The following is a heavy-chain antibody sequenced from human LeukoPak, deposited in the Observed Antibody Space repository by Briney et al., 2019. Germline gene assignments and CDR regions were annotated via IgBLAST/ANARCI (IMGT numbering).Heavy chain of an antibody. V-gene: IGHV3-30-3*01. D-gene: IGHD3-16*02. CDR1: GFTFSNYD. CDR3: ARDLGVGGIGALNC. CDR2: ISYDGTNK. J-gene: IGHJ4*02. Sequence: PGGSLRLSCAASGFTFSNYDMYWVRQAPGKGLEWVAVISYDGTNKYYADSVKGRFTISRDNSKNTLYLQMNSLRAEDTAVYYCARDLGVGGIGALNCWGQGTLVTVSS.